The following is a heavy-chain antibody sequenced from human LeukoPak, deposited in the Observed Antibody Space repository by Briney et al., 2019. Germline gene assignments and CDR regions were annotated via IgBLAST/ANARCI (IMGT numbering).Heavy chain of an antibody. CDR2: FYHTGST. CDR1: GGSISSYY. J-gene: IGHJ5*02. D-gene: IGHD1-14*01. V-gene: IGHV4-59*08. Sequence: SETLSLTCTVSGGSISSYYWSWIRQTPDKGLQFIGSFYHTGSTNYNPSLEGAVTISEDTSKNQISLELRSVTAADTAVYYCATETQLRPYYHWFDPWGQGTLVTVSS. CDR3: ATETQLRPYYHWFDP.